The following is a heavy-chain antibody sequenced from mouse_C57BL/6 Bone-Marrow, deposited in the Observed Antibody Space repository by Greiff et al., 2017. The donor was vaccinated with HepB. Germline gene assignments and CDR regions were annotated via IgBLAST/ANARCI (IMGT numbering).Heavy chain of an antibody. J-gene: IGHJ2*01. Sequence: VQLQQPGAELVKPGASVKLSCKASGYTFTSYWMQWVKQRPGQGLEWIGEIDPSDSYTNYNQKFKGKATLTVDTSSSPAYMQLSSLTSEDSAVYYCAREGYGYDLDYWGQGTTLTVSS. D-gene: IGHD2-2*01. CDR1: GYTFTSYW. CDR2: IDPSDSYT. V-gene: IGHV1-50*01. CDR3: AREGYGYDLDY.